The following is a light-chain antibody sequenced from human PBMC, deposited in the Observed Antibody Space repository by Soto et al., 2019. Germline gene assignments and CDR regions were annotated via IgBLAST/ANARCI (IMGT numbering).Light chain of an antibody. CDR2: DAS. CDR3: QQYAGSPRT. Sequence: EIVLTQSPGTLSLSPGERATLSCRASQSVSSRSLAWYQQKPGQAPRLLISDASNRAADIPDRFSGSGSGTDFTLTINSLEPEDFAVYYCQQYAGSPRTFGQGTKVEIK. J-gene: IGKJ1*01. V-gene: IGKV3-20*01. CDR1: QSVSSRS.